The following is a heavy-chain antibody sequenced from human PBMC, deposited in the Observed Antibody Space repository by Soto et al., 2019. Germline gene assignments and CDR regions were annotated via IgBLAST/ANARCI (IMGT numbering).Heavy chain of an antibody. V-gene: IGHV1-69*01. CDR3: TRVLGYTFEPGKTRYYAMDV. CDR2: LIPVFGSP. CDR1: GGTFSKEA. J-gene: IGHJ6*02. D-gene: IGHD5-18*01. Sequence: QVQLVQSGAEVKKPGSSVTVSCKTSGGTFSKEAINWVRQAPGQGLEWMGWLIPVFGSPIYAQKFQGRIRITADESTSTAFMDLSSLRSEDTAVYYCTRVLGYTFEPGKTRYYAMDVWGQGTTVSVSS.